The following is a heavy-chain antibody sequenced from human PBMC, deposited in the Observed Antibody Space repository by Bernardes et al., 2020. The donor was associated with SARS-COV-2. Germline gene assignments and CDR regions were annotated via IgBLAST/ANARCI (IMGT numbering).Heavy chain of an antibody. Sequence: ASVKVSCKASGYRFISYGISWVRQAPGQGLEWMGWISAYNGNTNYAQKLQGRVTMTTDTSTSTAYMELRSLRSDDTAVYYCARGDTSPPPIVGTTTVYYYYGMDVWGQGTTVTVSS. D-gene: IGHD1-26*01. J-gene: IGHJ6*02. CDR3: ARGDTSPPPIVGTTTVYYYYGMDV. CDR2: ISAYNGNT. V-gene: IGHV1-18*01. CDR1: GYRFISYG.